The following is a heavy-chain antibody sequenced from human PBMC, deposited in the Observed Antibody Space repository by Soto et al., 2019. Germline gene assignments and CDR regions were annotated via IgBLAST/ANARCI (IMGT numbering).Heavy chain of an antibody. CDR1: GFTVSSNY. D-gene: IGHD2-2*01. Sequence: GGSLRLSCAASGFTVSSNYMSWVRQAPGKGLEWVSVIYSGGSTYYADSVKGRFTISRDNSKNTLYLQMNSLRAEDTAVYYCARDQEMGYCSSTSCLDWGQGTMVTVSS. CDR3: ARDQEMGYCSSTSCLD. CDR2: IYSGGST. J-gene: IGHJ3*01. V-gene: IGHV3-53*01.